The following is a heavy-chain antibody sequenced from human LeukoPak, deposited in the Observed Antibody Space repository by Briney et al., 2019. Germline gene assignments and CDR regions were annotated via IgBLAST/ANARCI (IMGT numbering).Heavy chain of an antibody. J-gene: IGHJ4*02. D-gene: IGHD6-13*01. V-gene: IGHV4-39*01. CDR1: GGSISSSSYY. CDR2: IYYGGST. CDR3: ASYSSSWRDY. Sequence: PSETLTLTCTVSGGSISSSSYYWGWIRQPPGKGLEWIGSIYYGGSTYYNPSLKSRVTISVDTSKNQFSLKLSSVTAADTAVYYCASYSSSWRDYWGQGTLVTVSS.